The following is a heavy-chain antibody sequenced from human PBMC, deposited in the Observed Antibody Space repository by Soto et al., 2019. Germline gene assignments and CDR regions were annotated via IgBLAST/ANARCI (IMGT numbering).Heavy chain of an antibody. CDR1: GYTFTSYY. V-gene: IGHV1-46*01. Sequence: QVQLVQSGAEVKKPGASMKVSCKASGYTFTSYYMHWVRQAPGQGLEWMGVINPSGGGTSYAQKFQGRVTMTRDPSTSTVYMELSSLRSEDTAVYYCARSRLMVYDAFDIWGQGTMVTVSS. CDR3: ARSRLMVYDAFDI. D-gene: IGHD2-8*01. CDR2: INPSGGGT. J-gene: IGHJ3*02.